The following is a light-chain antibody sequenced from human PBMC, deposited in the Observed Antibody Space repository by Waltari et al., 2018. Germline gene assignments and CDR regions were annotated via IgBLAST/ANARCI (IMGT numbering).Light chain of an antibody. CDR2: DAS. J-gene: IGKJ5*01. CDR1: QSVSSY. Sequence: EIVLTQSPATLSLSPGERATLSCRASQSVSSYLAWFQQKPGQAPRLLIFDASNSATGIPARLSGSGSGTDFSLTISSLEPEDFAVYFCLQRSDWPPTFGQGTRLEIK. CDR3: LQRSDWPPT. V-gene: IGKV3-11*01.